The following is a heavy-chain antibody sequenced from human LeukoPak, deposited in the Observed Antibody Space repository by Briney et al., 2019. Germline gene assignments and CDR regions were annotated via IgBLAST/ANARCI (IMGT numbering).Heavy chain of an antibody. Sequence: GGSLRLSCAASGFTFSTFSSYSMNWVRQAPGKGLGWVSSISSSSSYIYYADSVKGRFTISRDNAKNSLYLQMNSLRAEDTAVYYCARANYYYDSSGYYRPSGDYFDYWGQGTLVTVSS. J-gene: IGHJ4*02. D-gene: IGHD3-22*01. V-gene: IGHV3-21*01. CDR2: ISSSSSYI. CDR1: GFTFSTFSSYS. CDR3: ARANYYYDSSGYYRPSGDYFDY.